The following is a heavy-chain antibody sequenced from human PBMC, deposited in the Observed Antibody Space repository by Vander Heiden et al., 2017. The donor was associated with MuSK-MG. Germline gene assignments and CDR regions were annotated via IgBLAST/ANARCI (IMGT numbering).Heavy chain of an antibody. V-gene: IGHV3-11*05. CDR3: ARALRYCSSTSCYDWFDP. J-gene: IGHJ5*02. CDR2: ISSSSSYT. CDR1: GSTFSDYY. Sequence: QVQLVESGGGLVKPGGSLRLSCAASGSTFSDYYMSWLRQAPGKGLEWVSYISSSSSYTNYAASVKGRFTISRDNAKNSLYLQMNSLRAEDTAVYYCARALRYCSSTSCYDWFDPWGQGTLVTVSS. D-gene: IGHD2-2*01.